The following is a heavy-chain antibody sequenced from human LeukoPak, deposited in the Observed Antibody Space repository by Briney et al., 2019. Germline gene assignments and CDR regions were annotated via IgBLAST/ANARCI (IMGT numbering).Heavy chain of an antibody. CDR1: GFTFGSYA. CDR2: IHGSGGDT. CDR3: AQSRTTVAPFDY. D-gene: IGHD4-23*01. Sequence: PGGSLRLSCAASGFTFGSYAMNWVRQAPGRGLEWVSVIHGSGGDTDYVDSVKGRFTISRDNSQNTLYLQMNSLRGEDTAVYYCAQSRTTVAPFDYWGQGTLVTVSS. J-gene: IGHJ4*02. V-gene: IGHV3-23*01.